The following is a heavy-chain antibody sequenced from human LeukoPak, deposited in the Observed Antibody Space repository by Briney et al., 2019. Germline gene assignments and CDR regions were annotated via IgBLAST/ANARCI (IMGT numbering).Heavy chain of an antibody. CDR3: AREGYCSSTSCPRHFDY. CDR2: IKQDGSEK. J-gene: IGHJ4*02. Sequence: GGSLRLSCAASGFTFSTYWMSWVRQAPGKGLEWVANIKQDGSEKYYVDSVKGRFTISRDNAKNTLYLQMNSLRAEDTAVYYCAREGYCSSTSCPRHFDYWGQGTLVTVSS. V-gene: IGHV3-7*01. D-gene: IGHD2-2*01. CDR1: GFTFSTYW.